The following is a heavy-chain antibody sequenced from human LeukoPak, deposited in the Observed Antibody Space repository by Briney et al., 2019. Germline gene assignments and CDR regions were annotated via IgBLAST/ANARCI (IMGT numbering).Heavy chain of an antibody. V-gene: IGHV3-66*01. CDR3: ARNVPPHLLFDY. CDR2: IYSSGST. CDR1: GFTVSGNY. D-gene: IGHD3-10*02. Sequence: GGSLRLSCAASGFTVSGNYMSWVRQAAGKALEWVSVIYSSGSTHYADSVKGRFTISRDNSKNTLYLQMNSLRGEDTAVYYCARNVPPHLLFDYWGQGALVTVSS. J-gene: IGHJ4*02.